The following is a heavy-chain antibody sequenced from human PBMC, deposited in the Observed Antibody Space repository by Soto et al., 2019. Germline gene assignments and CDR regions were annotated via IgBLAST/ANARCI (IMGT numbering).Heavy chain of an antibody. J-gene: IGHJ4*02. CDR3: TTSIKAKVSG. Sequence: PGGSLRLSCAASGYSFTIAWMNLARQAPGKGLEWVGRIKSKTDGGTTDYAAPVKGRFTISRDDSKNTLYLQMNSLITEDTAVYYWTTSIKAKVSGWGQGTLVTVSS. V-gene: IGHV3-15*07. CDR2: IKSKTDGGTT. CDR1: GYSFTIAW. D-gene: IGHD6-25*01.